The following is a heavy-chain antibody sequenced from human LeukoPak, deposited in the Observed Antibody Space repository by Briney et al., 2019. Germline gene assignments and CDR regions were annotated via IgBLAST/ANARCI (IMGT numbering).Heavy chain of an antibody. J-gene: IGHJ4*02. V-gene: IGHV4-59*01. CDR1: GGSISSYY. CDR2: IYYSGST. CDR3: ARDSLGGSYFDY. Sequence: SETRSLTCTVSGGSISSYYWSWIRQPPGNVLEWIGYIYYSGSTNYNPSLKSRVTISVDTSKNQFSLKLSSLTAADPAVYYCARDSLGGSYFDYWGQGSLVTVSS. D-gene: IGHD1-26*01.